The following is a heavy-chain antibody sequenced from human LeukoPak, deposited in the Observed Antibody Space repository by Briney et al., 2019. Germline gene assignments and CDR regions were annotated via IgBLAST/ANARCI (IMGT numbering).Heavy chain of an antibody. CDR3: ARGATIFGVVPYYFDY. V-gene: IGHV3-64*01. CDR1: GFTFSSYA. J-gene: IGHJ4*02. D-gene: IGHD3-3*01. CDR2: ISSNGGST. Sequence: GGSLRLSCAASGFTFSSYAMHWVRQAPGKGLEYVPAISSNGGSTYYANSVKGRFTISRDNSKNTLYLQMGSLRAEDMAVYYCARGATIFGVVPYYFDYWGQGTLVTVSS.